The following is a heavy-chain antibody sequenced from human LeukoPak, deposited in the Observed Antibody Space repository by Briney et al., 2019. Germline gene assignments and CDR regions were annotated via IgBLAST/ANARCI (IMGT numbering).Heavy chain of an antibody. V-gene: IGHV4-59*01. J-gene: IGHJ5*02. Sequence: SETLSLTCTVSGGSIRSYSWNWIRQPPGKGLEWIGYVYDNGGTSYIPSLKSRVTISVDTSKNQFSLKLSFVTAADTAVYYCARGVAAPGTGGLSWFDPWGQGTLVTVSS. CDR2: VYDNGGT. CDR1: GGSIRSYS. CDR3: ARGVAAPGTGGLSWFDP. D-gene: IGHD6-13*01.